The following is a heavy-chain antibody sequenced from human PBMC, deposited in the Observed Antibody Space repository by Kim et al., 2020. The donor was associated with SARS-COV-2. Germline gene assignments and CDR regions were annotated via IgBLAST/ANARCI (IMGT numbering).Heavy chain of an antibody. CDR1: GFTFSSYA. J-gene: IGHJ4*02. CDR3: ARDWGSGVVDY. Sequence: GGSLRLSCAASGFTFSSYAMHWVRQAPGKGLDWVAVISNDGGSKYHADSVKGRFTISRDNSKNTLYLQMNSLRSEDTAVYYCARDWGSGVVDYWGQGTLVTVSS. D-gene: IGHD3-16*01. V-gene: IGHV3-30*04. CDR2: ISNDGGSK.